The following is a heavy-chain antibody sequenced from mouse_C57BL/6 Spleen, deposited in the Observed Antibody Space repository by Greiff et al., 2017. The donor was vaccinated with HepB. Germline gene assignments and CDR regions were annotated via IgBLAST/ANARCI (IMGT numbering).Heavy chain of an antibody. CDR1: GFTFSDYG. CDR2: ISSGSSTI. Sequence: EVHLVESGGGLVKPGGSLKLSCAASGFTFSDYGMHWVRQAPETGLVWVAYISSGSSTIYYADTVKGRFTISRDNANNTLFLQMTSLRSEETAMYYCARVDYGGFDYWGQGTTLTVSS. V-gene: IGHV5-17*01. D-gene: IGHD2-4*01. CDR3: ARVDYGGFDY. J-gene: IGHJ2*01.